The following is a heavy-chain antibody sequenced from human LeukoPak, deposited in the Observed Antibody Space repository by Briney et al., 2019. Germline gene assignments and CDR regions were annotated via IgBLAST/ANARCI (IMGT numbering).Heavy chain of an antibody. J-gene: IGHJ4*02. Sequence: GSSVKVSCKASGGTFSSYAISWVRQAPGQGLEWMGGIIPIFGTANYAQEFQGRVTITTDESTSTAYMELSSLRSEDTAVYYCAKEVTIFVVVITLLDYWGQGTLVTVSS. CDR2: IIPIFGTA. CDR3: AKEVTIFVVVITLLDY. D-gene: IGHD3-3*01. CDR1: GGTFSSYA. V-gene: IGHV1-69*05.